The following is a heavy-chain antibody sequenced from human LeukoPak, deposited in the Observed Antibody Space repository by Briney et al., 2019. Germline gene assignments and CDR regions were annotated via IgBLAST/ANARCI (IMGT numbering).Heavy chain of an antibody. V-gene: IGHV4-59*01. Sequence: SETLSLTCTVSGGSISSYYWSWIRQPPGKGLEWIGYIYYSGSTNYNPSLKSRVTISVDTSKNQFSLKLSSVTAADTAVYYCARGGSYYDSSGIPDAFDIWGQGTMVTVSS. CDR1: GGSISSYY. D-gene: IGHD3-22*01. CDR2: IYYSGST. J-gene: IGHJ3*02. CDR3: ARGGSYYDSSGIPDAFDI.